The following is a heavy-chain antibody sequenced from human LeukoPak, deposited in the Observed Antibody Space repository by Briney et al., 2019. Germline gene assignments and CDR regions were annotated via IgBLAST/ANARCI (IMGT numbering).Heavy chain of an antibody. Sequence: PGGSLRLSCAASGFIFSSHWMHWVRQAPGEDLMWFSRIKSDGSSSTYADSVKDRFTISRDNAKNTLYLQMNSLRAEDTAVYYCARGPNGYYYTLDYWGQGTLVTVSS. J-gene: IGHJ4*02. D-gene: IGHD3-22*01. CDR3: ARGPNGYYYTLDY. CDR2: IKSDGSSS. CDR1: GFIFSSHW. V-gene: IGHV3-74*01.